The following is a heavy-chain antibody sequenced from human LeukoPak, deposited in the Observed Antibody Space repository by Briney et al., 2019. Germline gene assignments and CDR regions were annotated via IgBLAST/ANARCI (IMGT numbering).Heavy chain of an antibody. D-gene: IGHD3-3*01. CDR3: ASREWSLGY. V-gene: IGHV4-34*01. Sequence: SETLSLTCAVYGGSFSGYYWSWIRQPPGKGLEWIGEINHSGSTNYNPSLKSRVTISVDTSKNQFSLKLSSVTAADTAVYYCASREWSLGYWGQGTLVTVSS. CDR1: GGSFSGYY. CDR2: INHSGST. J-gene: IGHJ4*02.